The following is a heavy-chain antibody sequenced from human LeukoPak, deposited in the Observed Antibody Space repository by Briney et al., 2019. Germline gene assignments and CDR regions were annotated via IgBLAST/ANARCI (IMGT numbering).Heavy chain of an antibody. CDR1: GYTFTGYY. V-gene: IGHV1-2*02. D-gene: IGHD3-9*01. CDR2: INPNSGGT. Sequence: ASVKVSCKASGYTFTGYYMHWVRQAPGQGLEWIGWINPNSGGTNYAQKFQGRVTMTRDTSISTAYMELSRLRSDDTAVYYCARDTEPPDFDWLLFAFDIWGQGTMVTVSS. J-gene: IGHJ3*02. CDR3: ARDTEPPDFDWLLFAFDI.